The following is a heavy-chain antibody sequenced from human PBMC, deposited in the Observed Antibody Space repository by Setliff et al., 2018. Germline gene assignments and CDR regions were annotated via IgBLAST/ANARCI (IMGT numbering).Heavy chain of an antibody. V-gene: IGHV3-20*04. D-gene: IGHD1-26*01. J-gene: IGHJ4*02. CDR1: GFTFNDYG. CDR3: ARDPKLVGAPERAFDY. Sequence: GGSLRLSCAASGFTFNDYGLTWLRRVPGKGLEWVSGIDWNGGRIGYADSVKGRFTISRDNRKNLLFLQMDSLKYDDTAVYYCARDPKLVGAPERAFDYWGQGTQVTVSS. CDR2: IDWNGGRI.